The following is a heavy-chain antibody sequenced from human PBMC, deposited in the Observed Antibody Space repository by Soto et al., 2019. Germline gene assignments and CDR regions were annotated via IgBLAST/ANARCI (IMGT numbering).Heavy chain of an antibody. J-gene: IGHJ1*01. Sequence: GESLKISCAASGFTFSSYWMSWVRQAPGKGLEWVANIKQDGCEKYYVDSVKGRFTISRDNAKNSLYLQMNSLRAEDTAVYYCAREKDSSIGSYYFQHWGQGTLVTVSS. CDR2: IKQDGCEK. CDR1: GFTFSSYW. D-gene: IGHD1-26*01. CDR3: AREKDSSIGSYYFQH. V-gene: IGHV3-7*03.